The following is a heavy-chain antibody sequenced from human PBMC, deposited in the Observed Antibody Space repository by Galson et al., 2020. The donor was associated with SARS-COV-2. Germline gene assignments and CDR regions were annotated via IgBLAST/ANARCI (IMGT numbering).Heavy chain of an antibody. CDR3: AKRLYSSSQSETRGMDV. J-gene: IGHJ6*02. V-gene: IGHV3-23*01. Sequence: ESLKISCAASGFTFSSYAMNWVRQAPGEGLELVSAISGSGDTTHYAGSVKGQFTISRDNSKNTLYMQMNSVRAEDTAVYYCAKRLYSSSQSETRGMDVWGQGATVTVSS. CDR1: GFTFSSYA. D-gene: IGHD6-13*01. CDR2: ISGSGDTT.